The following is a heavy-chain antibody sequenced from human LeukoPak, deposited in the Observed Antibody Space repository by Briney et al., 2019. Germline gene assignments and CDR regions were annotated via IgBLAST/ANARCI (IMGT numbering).Heavy chain of an antibody. CDR3: VSAYGGLLDY. CDR2: ISSTSSSI. V-gene: IGHV3-48*03. J-gene: IGHJ4*02. Sequence: GGSPRLSCAASGFTFSSYEMNWVRQAPGKGLEWISYISSTSSSIYYADSVKGRFTISRDNAKNSVHLQMNSLRAEDTATYYCVSAYGGLLDYWGQGTLVTVSS. CDR1: GFTFSSYE. D-gene: IGHD3-16*01.